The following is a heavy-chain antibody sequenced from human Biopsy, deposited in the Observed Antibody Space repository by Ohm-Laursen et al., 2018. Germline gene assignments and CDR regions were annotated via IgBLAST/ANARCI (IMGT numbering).Heavy chain of an antibody. V-gene: IGHV4-59*01. CDR3: ARDSGGMATILDAFDL. D-gene: IGHD5-24*01. Sequence: SETLSLTCTVSGGPIDSYYWSWIRQPPGKALEWIGYIYFTGSTNYNPSLKSRVTISVDTSKNQFSLRLSSVTAADTAVYYCARDSGGMATILDAFDLWGQGTMVTVSP. CDR2: IYFTGST. J-gene: IGHJ3*01. CDR1: GGPIDSYY.